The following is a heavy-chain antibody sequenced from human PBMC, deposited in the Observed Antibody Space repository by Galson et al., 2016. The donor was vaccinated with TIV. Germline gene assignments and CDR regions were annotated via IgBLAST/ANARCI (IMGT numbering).Heavy chain of an antibody. Sequence: SLRLSCAASGFTFSTYWMHWVRQAPGKGLEWVATIKQDGSDRYYGDSVKGRFTISRDNAKRLLYLHMSSLRVEDTAVYYCARDPLFGGMDVWGQGATVAVS. CDR3: ARDPLFGGMDV. CDR2: IKQDGSDR. D-gene: IGHD3-10*02. CDR1: GFTFSTYW. V-gene: IGHV3-7*03. J-gene: IGHJ6*02.